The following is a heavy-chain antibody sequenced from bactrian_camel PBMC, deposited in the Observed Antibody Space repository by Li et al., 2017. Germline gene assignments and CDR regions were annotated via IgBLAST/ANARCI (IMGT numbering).Heavy chain of an antibody. Sequence: VQLVESGGGLVQSGGSLRLSCAASGFTFSSAYMSWVRQPPGKGLEWVSSIYSDGSNTYYADSVKGRFTISRDNAKNTLYLQMNSLKPEDSAMYFCAASTGRLCFTRLGDGDRYTLGPGDPGHRL. J-gene: IGHJ4*01. CDR1: GFTFSSAY. D-gene: IGHD6*01. CDR3: AASTGRLCFTRLGDGDRYT. V-gene: IGHV3-2*01. CDR2: IYSDGSNT.